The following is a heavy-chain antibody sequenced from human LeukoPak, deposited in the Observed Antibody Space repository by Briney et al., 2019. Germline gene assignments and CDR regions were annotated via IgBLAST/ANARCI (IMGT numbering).Heavy chain of an antibody. V-gene: IGHV3-43*02. D-gene: IGHD3-3*01. CDR3: AKDTSSYYDFWSGYYDPGDY. Sequence: PGGSLRLSCAASGFTFGDYAMHWVRQAPGKGLEWVSLISGDGGSTYYADSVKGRFTISRDNSKNSLYLQMNSLRTEDTALYYCAKDTSSYYDFWSGYYDPGDYWGQGTLVTVSS. CDR1: GFTFGDYA. CDR2: ISGDGGST. J-gene: IGHJ4*02.